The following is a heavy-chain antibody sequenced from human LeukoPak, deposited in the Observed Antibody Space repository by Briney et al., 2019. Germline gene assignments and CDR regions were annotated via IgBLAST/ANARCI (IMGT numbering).Heavy chain of an antibody. D-gene: IGHD3-10*01. CDR3: ARVSYYYGSGSPYNWFDP. V-gene: IGHV4-59*01. CDR2: IYYSGST. J-gene: IGHJ5*02. CDR1: GGSISSYY. Sequence: PSETLSLTCTVSGGSISSYYWSWIRQPPGKGLEWIGYIYYSGSTNYNPSLKSRVTISVDTSKNQFSLKLSSVTAADTAMYYCARVSYYYGSGSPYNWFDPWGQGTLVTVSS.